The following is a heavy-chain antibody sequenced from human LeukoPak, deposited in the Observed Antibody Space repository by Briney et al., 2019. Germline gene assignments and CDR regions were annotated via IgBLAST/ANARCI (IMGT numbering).Heavy chain of an antibody. V-gene: IGHV1-8*01. CDR1: GYTFTSYD. J-gene: IGHJ4*02. Sequence: ASVKVSCKASGYTFTSYDINWVRQATGQGLEGMGWMNPNSGNTGHAQKFQGRVTMTRNTSISTAYMELSSLRSEDTAVYYCARGDDSSGYYGYWGQGTLVTVSS. CDR2: MNPNSGNT. D-gene: IGHD3-22*01. CDR3: ARGDDSSGYYGY.